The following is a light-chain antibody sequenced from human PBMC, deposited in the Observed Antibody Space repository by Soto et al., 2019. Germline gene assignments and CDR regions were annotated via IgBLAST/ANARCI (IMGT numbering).Light chain of an antibody. V-gene: IGLV2-14*01. CDR1: SSDFGSFKY. Sequence: QSALTQPASVSGSPGQSITISCTGTSSDFGSFKYVSWYQQHPGKAPKLMIHDVSNRPSGVSSRFSGSKSGNTASLTISGLRADDEADYYCSSYTTSSTYVFGTGTKVTVL. CDR3: SSYTTSSTYV. CDR2: DVS. J-gene: IGLJ1*01.